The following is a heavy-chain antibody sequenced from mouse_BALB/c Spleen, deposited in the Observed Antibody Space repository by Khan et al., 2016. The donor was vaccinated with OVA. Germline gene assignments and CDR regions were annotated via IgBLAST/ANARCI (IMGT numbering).Heavy chain of an antibody. Sequence: QIQLVQSGPELKKPGETVKISCKASGYTFTNYGMNWVKQAPGKGLKWMGWINTYTGEPTYTDDFKGRFAFSLETSASTAYLHINNLKNEDMATYYCTRAASDWYIDVGGAGTTVTVSS. CDR1: GYTFTNYG. CDR3: TRAASDWYIDV. CDR2: INTYTGEP. J-gene: IGHJ1*01. V-gene: IGHV9-1*02.